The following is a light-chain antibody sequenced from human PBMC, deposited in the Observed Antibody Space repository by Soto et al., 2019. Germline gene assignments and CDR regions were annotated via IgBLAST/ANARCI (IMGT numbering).Light chain of an antibody. J-gene: IGLJ1*01. V-gene: IGLV2-23*03. CDR2: EGS. CDR1: NSDVGIYRF. Sequence: QSVLTQPASVSGTPGQSITISCTGSNSDVGIYRFVSWYQQHPGKAPTLMIYEGSERPSGVSDRFSGSKSGNTASLTISGLQAEDEADYFCCSYAGGSNVFGAGTKVTVL. CDR3: CSYAGGSNV.